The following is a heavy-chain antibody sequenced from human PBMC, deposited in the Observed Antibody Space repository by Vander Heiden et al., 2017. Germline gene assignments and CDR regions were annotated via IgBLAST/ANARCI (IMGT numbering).Heavy chain of an antibody. Sequence: QVQLVESGGGVVQPGRSRRLSCAASGFPFSSYALHWVRQAPGKGLEWVAVISYDGSNKYYADSVKGRFTISRDNSKNTLYLQMKSLRAEDTAVYYCARDGGIAARTSPDYWGQGTMVTVSS. V-gene: IGHV3-30*04. J-gene: IGHJ4*02. CDR1: GFPFSSYA. CDR3: ARDGGIAARTSPDY. D-gene: IGHD6-6*01. CDR2: ISYDGSNK.